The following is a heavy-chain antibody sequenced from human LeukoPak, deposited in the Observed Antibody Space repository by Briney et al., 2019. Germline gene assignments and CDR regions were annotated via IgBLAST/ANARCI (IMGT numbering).Heavy chain of an antibody. D-gene: IGHD5-24*01. J-gene: IGHJ6*02. V-gene: IGHV3-48*03. CDR3: ARGMATDYGMDV. Sequence: GGSLRLSCAASGFTFSSYEMNWVRQAPGKGLEWVSYISSSGSTIYYADSAKGRFTISRDNAKNSLYLQMNSLRAEDTAVYYCARGMATDYGMDVWGQGTTVTVSS. CDR2: ISSSGSTI. CDR1: GFTFSSYE.